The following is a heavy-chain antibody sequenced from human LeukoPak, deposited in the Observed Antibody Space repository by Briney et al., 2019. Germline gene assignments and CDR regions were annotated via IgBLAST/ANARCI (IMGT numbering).Heavy chain of an antibody. CDR3: ARAPSRPYYDFWSGYYGVVDY. J-gene: IGHJ4*02. CDR2: ISAYNGNT. Sequence: ASVKVSCKASGYTFTSYGISWVRQAPGQGLEWMGWISAYNGNTNYAQKLQGRVTMTTDTSTSTAYMELRSLRSDDTAVYYCARAPSRPYYDFWSGYYGVVDYWGQGTLVTVSS. D-gene: IGHD3-3*01. V-gene: IGHV1-18*01. CDR1: GYTFTSYG.